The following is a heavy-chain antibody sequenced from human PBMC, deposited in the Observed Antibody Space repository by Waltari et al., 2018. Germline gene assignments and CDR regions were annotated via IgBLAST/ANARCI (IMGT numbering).Heavy chain of an antibody. Sequence: EVQLVESGGGLVQPGGSLRLSCAASGFSFSNYWIHWVRQAPGKGLEWVSRINPDGSSISHADSVRGRFTNTRDNAKNTLYLQMNSLRVDDTAVYYCTRATALSFDYWGLGTRVTVSS. CDR1: GFSFSNYW. CDR2: INPDGSSI. V-gene: IGHV3-74*01. CDR3: TRATALSFDY. J-gene: IGHJ4*02. D-gene: IGHD3-3*02.